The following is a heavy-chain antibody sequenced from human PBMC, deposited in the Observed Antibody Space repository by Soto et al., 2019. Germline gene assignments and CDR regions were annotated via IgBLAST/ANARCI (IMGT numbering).Heavy chain of an antibody. CDR1: GFTVSSNY. CDR3: ARDPWAADY. CDR2: IYSGGST. J-gene: IGHJ4*02. D-gene: IGHD3-16*01. V-gene: IGHV3-66*01. Sequence: GGSLRLSCAASGFTVSSNYMSWVRQAPGKGLEWVSVIYSGGSTYYADSVRGRFTISRDNSKNTVNLQMNSLRAEDTAVYYCARDPWAADYWGQGTLVTVSS.